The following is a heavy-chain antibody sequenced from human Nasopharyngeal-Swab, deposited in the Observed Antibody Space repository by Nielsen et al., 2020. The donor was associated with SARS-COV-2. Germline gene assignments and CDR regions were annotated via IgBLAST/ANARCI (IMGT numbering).Heavy chain of an antibody. CDR1: GGTFSSYA. D-gene: IGHD3-9*01. V-gene: IGHV1-69*10. CDR3: ARGCVLTGPSCYYYGMDV. Sequence: SVKVSCKASGGTFSSYAISWVRQAPGQGLEWMGGIIPILGIANYAQKFQGRVTITADKSTSTAYMELSSLRSEDTAVYYCARGCVLTGPSCYYYGMDVWGQGTTVTVSS. J-gene: IGHJ6*02. CDR2: IIPILGIA.